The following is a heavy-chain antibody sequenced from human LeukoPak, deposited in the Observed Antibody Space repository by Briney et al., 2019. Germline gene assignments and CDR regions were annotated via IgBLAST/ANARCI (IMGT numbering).Heavy chain of an antibody. J-gene: IGHJ4*02. CDR3: AKEVLRIAAAARYYFDY. V-gene: IGHV3-30*18. Sequence: GGSLRLSCAASGFTFSSYGMHWVRQAPGKGLEWVAVISYDGSNKYYADSVKGRFTISRDNSTNTLYLQMNSLRAEDTAVYYCAKEVLRIAAAARYYFDYWGQGTLVTVSS. CDR2: ISYDGSNK. D-gene: IGHD6-13*01. CDR1: GFTFSSYG.